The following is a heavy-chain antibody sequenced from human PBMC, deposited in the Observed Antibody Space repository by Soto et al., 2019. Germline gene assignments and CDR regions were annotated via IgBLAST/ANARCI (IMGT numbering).Heavy chain of an antibody. D-gene: IGHD3-22*01. Sequence: GASVKVSCKASGGTFSSYAIGWVRQAPGQGLEWMGGIIPIFGTANYAQKFQGRVTITADKSTSTAYMELSSLRSEDTAVYYCARDGYDSSGYYWFDPWGQGTLVTVSS. CDR3: ARDGYDSSGYYWFDP. J-gene: IGHJ5*02. V-gene: IGHV1-69*06. CDR2: IIPIFGTA. CDR1: GGTFSSYA.